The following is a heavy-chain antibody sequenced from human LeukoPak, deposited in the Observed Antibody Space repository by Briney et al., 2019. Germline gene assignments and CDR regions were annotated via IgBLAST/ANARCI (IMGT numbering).Heavy chain of an antibody. J-gene: IGHJ5*02. CDR1: GFTFSSYE. D-gene: IGHD4-17*01. Sequence: PGGSLRLSCAASGFTFSSYEMNWLRQAPGKGLEWVSYISSSGSTIYYADSEKGRFTISRDNAKNSLYLQMNSLRGEDTAVYYCARAPGGADYGEDNWFDPWGQGTLVTVSS. V-gene: IGHV3-48*03. CDR3: ARAPGGADYGEDNWFDP. CDR2: ISSSGSTI.